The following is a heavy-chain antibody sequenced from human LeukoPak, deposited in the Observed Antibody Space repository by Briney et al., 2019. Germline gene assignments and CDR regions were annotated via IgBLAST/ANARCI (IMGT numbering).Heavy chain of an antibody. D-gene: IGHD3-10*01. V-gene: IGHV1-69*05. CDR3: ARAPSLLGSSGTGPMDV. CDR1: GGTFSSYA. CDR2: IIPIFGTA. J-gene: IGHJ6*04. Sequence: SVKVSCKASGGTFSSYAISWVRQAPGQGLEWMGGIIPIFGTASYAQKFQGRVTITTDESTSTAYMELSSLRSEDTAVYYCARAPSLLGSSGTGPMDVWGKGTTVTVSS.